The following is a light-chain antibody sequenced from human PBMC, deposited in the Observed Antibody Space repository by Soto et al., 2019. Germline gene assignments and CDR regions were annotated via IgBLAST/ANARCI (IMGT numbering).Light chain of an antibody. CDR3: QQSYSTPPIT. V-gene: IGKV1-39*01. CDR1: QSISSY. J-gene: IGKJ5*01. Sequence: DIQTTQSPASLSASLGDRVTITCRASQSISSYLNWYQQKPGKAPKLLIYAASSLQSGVPSRFSGSGSGTDFTLTISSLQPEDFATYYCQQSYSTPPITFGQGTRPEIK. CDR2: AAS.